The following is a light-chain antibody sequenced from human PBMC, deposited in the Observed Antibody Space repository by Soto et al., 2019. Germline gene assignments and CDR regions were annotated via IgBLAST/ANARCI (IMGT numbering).Light chain of an antibody. CDR3: AAWDDSLNGPV. J-gene: IGLJ2*01. Sequence: QSVLTQPPSVSGAPGQRVTISCTGSSSNIGAGFDVHWYHQIAGTAPKLLIYDTAQRATGVPDRFSGSRSGTSASLTISGLQSDDEAEYHCAAWDDSLNGPVFGGGTKLTVL. CDR2: DTA. V-gene: IGLV1-40*01. CDR1: SSNIGAGFD.